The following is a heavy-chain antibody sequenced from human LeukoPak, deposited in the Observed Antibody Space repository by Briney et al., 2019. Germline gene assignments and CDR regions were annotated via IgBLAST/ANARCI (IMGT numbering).Heavy chain of an antibody. CDR3: ARAGSTWFGETEILG. J-gene: IGHJ4*02. Sequence: ASVKVSCKASGGTFSSYAISWVRQAPGQGLEWMGGIIPIFGTANYAQKFQGRVTITTDESTSTAYMELSSLRSEDTAVYYCARAGSTWFGETEILGWGQGTLVTVSS. V-gene: IGHV1-69*05. CDR2: IIPIFGTA. CDR1: GGTFSSYA. D-gene: IGHD3-10*01.